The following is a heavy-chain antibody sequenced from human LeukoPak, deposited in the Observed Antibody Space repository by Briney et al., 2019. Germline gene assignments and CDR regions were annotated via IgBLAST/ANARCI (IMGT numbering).Heavy chain of an antibody. CDR1: GGSISSYY. Sequence: SETLSLTCTVSGGSISSYYWSWIRQPPGKGLEWIGYIYTSGSTNYNPSLKSRVTISVDTSKNQFSLKLSSVTAADTAVYYCARYDSSGYYPDYWGQGTLVTVSS. V-gene: IGHV4-4*09. J-gene: IGHJ4*02. CDR3: ARYDSSGYYPDY. CDR2: IYTSGST. D-gene: IGHD3-22*01.